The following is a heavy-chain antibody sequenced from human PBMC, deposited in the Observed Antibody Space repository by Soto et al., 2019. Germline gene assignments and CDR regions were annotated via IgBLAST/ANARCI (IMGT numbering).Heavy chain of an antibody. D-gene: IGHD3-16*01. Sequence: EVQLLESGGGLVQPGGSLRLSCAASGFTFSSYAMSWVRQAPGKGLEWVSAISGSGGSTYYADSVKGRFTISRDNSKNTLYLQMNSLRAEDTAVYYCAKRGDSFGDYYYYMDVWGKGTTVTVSS. CDR2: ISGSGGST. CDR1: GFTFSSYA. CDR3: AKRGDSFGDYYYYMDV. V-gene: IGHV3-23*01. J-gene: IGHJ6*03.